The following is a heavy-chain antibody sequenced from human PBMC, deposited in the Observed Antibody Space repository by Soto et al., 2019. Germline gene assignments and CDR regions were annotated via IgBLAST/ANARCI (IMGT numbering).Heavy chain of an antibody. CDR1: GFTFSSYG. CDR3: ARGDPVRYDILTGSSPPYYYYGMDV. D-gene: IGHD3-9*01. J-gene: IGHJ6*02. V-gene: IGHV3-30*03. CDR2: ISYDGSNK. Sequence: GGSLRLSCAASGFTFSSYGMHWVRQAPGKGLEWVAVISYDGSNKYYADSVKGRVTMTRDTSTSTVYMELSSLRSEDTAVYYCARGDPVRYDILTGSSPPYYYYGMDVWGQGTTVTVSS.